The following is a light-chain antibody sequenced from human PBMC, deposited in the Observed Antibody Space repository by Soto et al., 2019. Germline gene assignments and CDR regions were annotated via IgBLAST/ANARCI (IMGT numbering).Light chain of an antibody. V-gene: IGKV1-5*03. CDR3: RHYDSYSET. Sequence: DIQMTQSPSTLSASVGDRVTITCRASQSISTWLAWYQQKPGKAPKLLIYQASSFESGVPSMFSGSGSLTEFALTISSLQPDDFATYYCRHYDSYSETFGQGTKVEIK. CDR1: QSISTW. CDR2: QAS. J-gene: IGKJ1*01.